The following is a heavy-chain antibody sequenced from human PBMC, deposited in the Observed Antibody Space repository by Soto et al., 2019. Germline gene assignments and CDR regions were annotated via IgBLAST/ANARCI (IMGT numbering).Heavy chain of an antibody. CDR1: GYTFTNYA. V-gene: IGHV1-3*01. J-gene: IGHJ6*02. Sequence: QVQLVQSGAEVKKPGASVKVSCKASGYTFTNYAMHWVRQAPGQRLEWMGWINAGNGNTKYSQKFQGRVTITSDTSASTADMELSSLRSEDTAVYYCARGIGAMFARDYGVDVWGQGPTVTVS. CDR2: INAGNGNT. D-gene: IGHD1-26*01. CDR3: ARGIGAMFARDYGVDV.